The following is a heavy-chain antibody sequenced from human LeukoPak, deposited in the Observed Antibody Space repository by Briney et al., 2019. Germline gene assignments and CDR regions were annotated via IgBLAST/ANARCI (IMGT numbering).Heavy chain of an antibody. V-gene: IGHV4-34*01. CDR1: GGSFSGYY. CDR3: ARDKVVIIPVGMYYMDV. CDR2: INHSGST. D-gene: IGHD3-3*01. J-gene: IGHJ6*03. Sequence: SETLSLTCAVYGGSFSGYYWSWIRQPPGKGLEWIGEINHSGSTNYNPSLKSRVTISVDTSKNQFSLKLSSVTAADTAVYYCARDKVVIIPVGMYYMDVWGKGTTVTVSS.